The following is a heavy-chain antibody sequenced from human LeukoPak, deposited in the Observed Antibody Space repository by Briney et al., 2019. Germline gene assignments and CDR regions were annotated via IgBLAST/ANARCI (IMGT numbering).Heavy chain of an antibody. Sequence: ASVKVSCKASGYTFTGYYMRWVRQAPGQGLEWMGWINPNSGGTHYAQKFQGRVTMTRDTSISTAYMELSRLRSDDTAVYYCARDLPRRYCSSTSCHNWFDPWGQGTLVTVSS. V-gene: IGHV1-2*02. CDR1: GYTFTGYY. J-gene: IGHJ5*02. D-gene: IGHD2-2*01. CDR3: ARDLPRRYCSSTSCHNWFDP. CDR2: INPNSGGT.